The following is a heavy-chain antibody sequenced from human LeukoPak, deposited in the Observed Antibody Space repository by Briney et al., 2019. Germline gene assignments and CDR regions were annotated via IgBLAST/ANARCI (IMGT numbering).Heavy chain of an antibody. J-gene: IGHJ4*02. CDR2: INPNSGGT. CDR3: ARDTAAGTPVDY. D-gene: IGHD6-13*01. Sequence: ASVKVACKASGYTFTGYYMHWVRQAPGQGLEWMGWINPNSGGTNYAQKFQGRVTMTRDTSISTAYMELSRLRSDHTAVYYCARDTAAGTPVDYWGQGTLVTVSS. V-gene: IGHV1-2*02. CDR1: GYTFTGYY.